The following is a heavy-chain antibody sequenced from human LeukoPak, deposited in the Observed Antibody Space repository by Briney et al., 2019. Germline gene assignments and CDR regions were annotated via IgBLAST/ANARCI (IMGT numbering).Heavy chain of an antibody. CDR1: GYSISSGYD. Sequence: SETLSLTCIVSGYSISSGYDWAWIRQPPGKGLEWIGSLYCESTYSNPSLKSRVTISADTSKNQFSLKLSSVTAADTAVYYCARGVADSSGYYGEDFWGQGTPVTVSS. CDR2: LYCEST. CDR3: ARGVADSSGYYGEDF. D-gene: IGHD3-22*01. J-gene: IGHJ4*02. V-gene: IGHV4-38-2*02.